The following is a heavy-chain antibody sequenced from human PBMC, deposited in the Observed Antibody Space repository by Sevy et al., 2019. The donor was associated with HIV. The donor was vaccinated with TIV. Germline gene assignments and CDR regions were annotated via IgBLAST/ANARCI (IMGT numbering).Heavy chain of an antibody. CDR2: IRRNSHEPYGGTT. Sequence: GESLKISCTSSGFTFGDYAMSWFRQAPGKGLEWVAFIRRNSHEPYGGTTEYAASVKGRFTISREDSKGIAYLQMNSLKTEDTAVYYCTRALATADTPEYYFDYWGQGILVTVSS. CDR1: GFTFGDYA. D-gene: IGHD5-12*01. V-gene: IGHV3-49*03. J-gene: IGHJ4*02. CDR3: TRALATADTPEYYFDY.